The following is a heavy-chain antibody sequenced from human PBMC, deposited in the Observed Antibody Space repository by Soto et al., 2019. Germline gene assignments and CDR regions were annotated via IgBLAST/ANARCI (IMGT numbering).Heavy chain of an antibody. CDR1: GYAFTSYG. V-gene: IGHV1-18*01. CDR2: ISAYNGNT. Sequence: GASVKVSCKASGYAFTSYGISWVRQAPGQGLEWMGWISAYNGNTNYAQKLQGRVTMTTDTSTSTAYMELRSLRSDDTAVYYCARGGIAAAGGIVGATWYYGMDVWGQGTTVTVSS. J-gene: IGHJ6*02. D-gene: IGHD1-26*01. CDR3: ARGGIAAAGGIVGATWYYGMDV.